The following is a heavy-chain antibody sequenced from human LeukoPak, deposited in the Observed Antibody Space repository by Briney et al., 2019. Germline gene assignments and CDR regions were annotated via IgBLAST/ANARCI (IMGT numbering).Heavy chain of an antibody. Sequence: GGSLRLSCAASGFTFSSYSMNWVRQAPGKGLEWVSSISSSSSYIYYADSVKGRFTISRDNAKNSLYLQMNSLRAEDTAVYYFARCPAGLDYMDVWGKGTTGTVSS. CDR1: GFTFSSYS. J-gene: IGHJ6*03. V-gene: IGHV3-21*01. D-gene: IGHD6-19*01. CDR3: ARCPAGLDYMDV. CDR2: ISSSSSYI.